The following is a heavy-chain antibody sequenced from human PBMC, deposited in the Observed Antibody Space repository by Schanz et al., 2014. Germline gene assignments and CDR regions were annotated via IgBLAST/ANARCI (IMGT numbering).Heavy chain of an antibody. CDR1: GGTFSRLT. D-gene: IGHD5-12*01. J-gene: IGHJ4*02. CDR3: ARDFSAYVGNYFDY. Sequence: QVQLVHSGADVKKPGSSVRVSCKASGGTFSRLTFSWVRQAPGQGLEWMGRVIPILGVTHYAQKFQGRVTITADKSTTTAYMELNSLNSDDTAVYYCARDFSAYVGNYFDYWGQGTLVTVSS. CDR2: VIPILGVT. V-gene: IGHV1-69*04.